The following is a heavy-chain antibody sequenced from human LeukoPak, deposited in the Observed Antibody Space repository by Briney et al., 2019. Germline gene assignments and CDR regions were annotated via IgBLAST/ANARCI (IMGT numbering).Heavy chain of an antibody. CDR2: IYHSGST. J-gene: IGHJ5*02. D-gene: IGHD2-2*01. Sequence: SETLSLTCAVSGGSISSGGYSWSWIRQPPGKGLEWIGYIYHSGSTYYNPSLKSRVTISVDRSKNQFSLKLSFVTAADTAVYYCARGRLYCSSTSCNSFFDPWGQGTLVTVSS. V-gene: IGHV4-30-2*01. CDR1: GGSISSGGYS. CDR3: ARGRLYCSSTSCNSFFDP.